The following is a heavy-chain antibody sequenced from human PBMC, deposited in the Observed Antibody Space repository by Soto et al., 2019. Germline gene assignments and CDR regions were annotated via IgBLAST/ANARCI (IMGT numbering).Heavy chain of an antibody. CDR3: ARDLKRGYSSSSGGADWVEEFDY. D-gene: IGHD6-6*01. Sequence: GGSLRLSCAASGFTVSSNYMSWVRQAPGKGLEWVSVIYSGGSTYYADSVKGRFTISRDNSKNTLYLQMNSLRAEDTAVYYCARDLKRGYSSSSGGADWVEEFDYWGQGTLVTVSS. CDR1: GFTVSSNY. CDR2: IYSGGST. J-gene: IGHJ4*02. V-gene: IGHV3-66*01.